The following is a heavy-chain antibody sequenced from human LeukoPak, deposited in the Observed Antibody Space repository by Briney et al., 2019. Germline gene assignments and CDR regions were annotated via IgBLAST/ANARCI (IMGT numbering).Heavy chain of an antibody. D-gene: IGHD3-10*01. J-gene: IGHJ5*01. CDR1: GFTADNYG. CDR3: ARDGVLYGLGDNWFDS. Sequence: GGSLRLSCATSGFTADNYGMSWVRQVPGKGLEWVSVINWRGDTTGYADSVRGRFTISRDSVKNSLHLQMNSLRVEDSALYYCARDGVLYGLGDNWFDSWGQGTLVTVSS. V-gene: IGHV3-20*04. CDR2: INWRGDTT.